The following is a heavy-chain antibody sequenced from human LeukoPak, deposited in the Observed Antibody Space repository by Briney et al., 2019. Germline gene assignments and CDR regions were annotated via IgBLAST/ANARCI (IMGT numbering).Heavy chain of an antibody. CDR3: AGQGGMGYYYDSSGTIDY. Sequence: SETLSLTCTVSGGSISSSSYYWGWIRQPPGKGLEWIGSIYYSGSTYYNPSLKSRVTISVDTSKNQFSLKLSSVTAADTAVYYCAGQGGMGYYYDSSGTIDYWGQGTLVTVSS. D-gene: IGHD3-22*01. V-gene: IGHV4-39*01. CDR2: IYYSGST. J-gene: IGHJ4*02. CDR1: GGSISSSSYY.